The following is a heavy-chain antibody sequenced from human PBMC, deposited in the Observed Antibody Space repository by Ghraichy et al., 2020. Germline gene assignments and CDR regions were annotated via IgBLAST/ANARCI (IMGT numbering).Heavy chain of an antibody. Sequence: LSLTCAASGFTFSSYAMSWVRQAPGKGLGWVSAISGSGGSTYYADSVKGRLPISRDNSKNTLYLQMSSLRAEDTAVYYCAKDRLVIPINWFDPWGHGTLVTVSS. V-gene: IGHV3-23*01. CDR2: ISGSGGST. CDR3: AKDRLVIPINWFDP. CDR1: GFTFSSYA. J-gene: IGHJ5*02. D-gene: IGHD3-9*01.